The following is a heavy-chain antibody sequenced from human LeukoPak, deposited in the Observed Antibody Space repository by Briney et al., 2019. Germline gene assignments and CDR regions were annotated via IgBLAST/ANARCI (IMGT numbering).Heavy chain of an antibody. D-gene: IGHD3-16*01. V-gene: IGHV3-23*01. J-gene: IGHJ5*02. CDR2: ISGNAADT. CDR1: GFTFSSYG. Sequence: GGSLRLSCVASGFTFSSYGMSWVRQAPGKGLEWVSAISGNAADTFYADSVRGRFTISRDNSKNTLYLQMKSLRVEDTALYHCAKMGGVSESNARTFDPWGQGTLVTVSS. CDR3: AKMGGVSESNARTFDP.